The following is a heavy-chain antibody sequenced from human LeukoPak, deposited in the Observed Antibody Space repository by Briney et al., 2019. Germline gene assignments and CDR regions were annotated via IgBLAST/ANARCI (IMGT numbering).Heavy chain of an antibody. CDR2: ISYDGSNK. V-gene: IGHV3-30*18. Sequence: GGSLRLSCAASGFTFSSYGMPWVRQAPGKGLEWVAVISYDGSNKYYADSVKGRFTISRDNSKNTLYLQMNSLRAEDTAVYYCAKDGDYDFWSGYYNYWGQGTLVTVSS. CDR3: AKDGDYDFWSGYYNY. CDR1: GFTFSSYG. D-gene: IGHD3-3*01. J-gene: IGHJ4*02.